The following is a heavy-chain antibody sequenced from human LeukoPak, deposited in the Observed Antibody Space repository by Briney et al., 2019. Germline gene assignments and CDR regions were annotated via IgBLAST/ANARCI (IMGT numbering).Heavy chain of an antibody. CDR3: AATIKRDYGDTNLDY. J-gene: IGHJ4*02. Sequence: SETLSLTCTVPGDSISSYYWSWIRQPPGKGLEWIGYMHNGVHTNYNPSLKSRVTISGDTSKNQLSLKLTSVTAADTAVYYCAATIKRDYGDTNLDYWGQGTVVTLFS. CDR1: GDSISSYY. D-gene: IGHD4/OR15-4a*01. CDR2: MHNGVHT. V-gene: IGHV4-59*01.